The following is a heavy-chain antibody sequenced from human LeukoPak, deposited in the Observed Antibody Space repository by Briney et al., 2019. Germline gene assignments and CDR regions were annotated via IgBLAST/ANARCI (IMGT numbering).Heavy chain of an antibody. Sequence: GGSLRLSCAASGFTFSSYWMHWVRQAPGKGLVWVSRINSDGSSTSYADSVKGRFTISRDNAKNTLYLQVNSLRAEDTAVYYCARELVVIDAFDIWGQGTMVTVSS. CDR2: INSDGSST. CDR1: GFTFSSYW. D-gene: IGHD2-15*01. J-gene: IGHJ3*02. V-gene: IGHV3-74*01. CDR3: ARELVVIDAFDI.